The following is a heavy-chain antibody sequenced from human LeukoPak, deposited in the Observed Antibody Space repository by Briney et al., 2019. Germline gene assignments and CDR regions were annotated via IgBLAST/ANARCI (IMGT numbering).Heavy chain of an antibody. J-gene: IGHJ6*02. CDR3: ASLWDFNGMDV. Sequence: SETLSLTCTVSGGSISSYHWSWIRQPPGKGLEWIGYIYYSGSTNYNPSLKSRVTISVDTSKNQFSLKLSSVTAADTAVYYCASLWDFNGMDVWGQGTTVTVSS. V-gene: IGHV4-59*08. CDR2: IYYSGST. D-gene: IGHD3-16*01. CDR1: GGSISSYH.